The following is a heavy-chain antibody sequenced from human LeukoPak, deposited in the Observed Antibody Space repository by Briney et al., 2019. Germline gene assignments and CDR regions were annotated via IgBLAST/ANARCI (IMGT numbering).Heavy chain of an antibody. Sequence: GGSLRLSCAASGFTFSSYAMHWVRQAPGKGLEYVSAISSNGGSTYYANSVKGRFTISRDNSKNTLYLQMGSLRAEDMAVYYCARVKEDYYMDVWGKGTTVTVSS. V-gene: IGHV3-64*01. CDR2: ISSNGGST. J-gene: IGHJ6*03. CDR1: GFTFSSYA. CDR3: ARVKEDYYMDV.